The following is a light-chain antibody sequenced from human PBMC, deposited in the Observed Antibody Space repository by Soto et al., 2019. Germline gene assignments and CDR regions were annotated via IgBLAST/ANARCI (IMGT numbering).Light chain of an antibody. CDR1: QDISSY. V-gene: IGKV1-9*01. CDR2: AAS. J-gene: IGKJ4*01. CDR3: QQLKSYPLS. Sequence: DIQLTQSPSFLSASVGDRVTITCRTSQDISSYLAWYQQKPGKAPQLLISAASTLQSGVPSRFSGSGSGTEFTLTISSLQPEDFATYCCQQLKSYPLSFGGGTKVEI.